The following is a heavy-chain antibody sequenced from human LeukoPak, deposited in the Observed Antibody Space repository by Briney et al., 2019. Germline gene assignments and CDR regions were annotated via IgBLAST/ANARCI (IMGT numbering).Heavy chain of an antibody. CDR1: GGSISSYY. CDR3: ARSGYSSSWYSRSGWYFDL. V-gene: IGHV4-59*12. D-gene: IGHD6-13*01. CDR2: IYYSGST. Sequence: PSETLSLTCTVSGGSISSYYWSWIRQPPGKGLEWIGYIYYSGSTYYNPSLKSRVTISVDTSKNQFSLKLSSVTAADTAVYYCARSGYSSSWYSRSGWYFDLWGRGTLVTASS. J-gene: IGHJ2*01.